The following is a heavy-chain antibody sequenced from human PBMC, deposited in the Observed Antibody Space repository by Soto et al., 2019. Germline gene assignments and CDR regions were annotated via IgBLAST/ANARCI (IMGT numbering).Heavy chain of an antibody. CDR2: IKQDGSEK. CDR1: GFTFSSYW. V-gene: IGHV3-7*01. D-gene: IGHD6-19*01. CDR3: AREPGIAVAGPSYGMDV. Sequence: GGPLRLSRAASGFTFSSYWMSWVRQAPGKRLEWVANIKQDGSEKYYVDSVKGRFTISRDNAKNSLYLQMNSLRAEDTAVYYCAREPGIAVAGPSYGMDVWGQGTTVTVSS. J-gene: IGHJ6*02.